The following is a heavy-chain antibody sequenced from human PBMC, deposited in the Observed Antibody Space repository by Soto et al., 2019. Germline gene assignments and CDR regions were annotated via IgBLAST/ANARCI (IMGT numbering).Heavy chain of an antibody. V-gene: IGHV4-4*07. CDR3: ARGPGGFGDFSLDY. Sequence: QVQLQESGTGLVKPSETLSLSCGVSGGSISQYYWSWIRQPAGKGLEWIGRIYSGGSTNYNPSLESRVTMSVDTSKNMFSLKLSSVTAADTVVYYCARGPGGFGDFSLDYWGQGTLVTVSS. D-gene: IGHD3-10*01. CDR1: GGSISQYY. J-gene: IGHJ4*02. CDR2: IYSGGST.